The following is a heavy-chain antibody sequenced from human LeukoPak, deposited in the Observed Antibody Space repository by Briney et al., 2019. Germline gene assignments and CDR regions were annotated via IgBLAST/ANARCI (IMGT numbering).Heavy chain of an antibody. D-gene: IGHD5-24*01. V-gene: IGHV4-4*02. Sequence: SGTLSLTCAVSGGSITNTNWWSWVRQPPGKGLEWIGYVFYSGNTNYNPSLKSRVTISVDASKSQLSLKLSSVTAADTAVYYCARARDDYINNWFDPWGQGILVTVSS. CDR3: ARARDDYINNWFDP. CDR1: GGSITNTNW. J-gene: IGHJ5*02. CDR2: VFYSGNT.